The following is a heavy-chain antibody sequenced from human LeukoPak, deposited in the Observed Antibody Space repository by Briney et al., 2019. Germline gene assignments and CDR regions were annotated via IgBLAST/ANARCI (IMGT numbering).Heavy chain of an antibody. J-gene: IGHJ3*02. Sequence: SETLSLTCAVSGGSISSYYWSWIRQPAGKGLEWIGRIYTSGSTNYNPSLKSRVTMSLDTSKNQFSLKLSSVTAADMAVYYCARLPGGDSSSVVAFDIWGQGTMVTVSS. CDR2: IYTSGST. CDR1: GGSISSYY. CDR3: ARLPGGDSSSVVAFDI. V-gene: IGHV4-59*10. D-gene: IGHD2-21*02.